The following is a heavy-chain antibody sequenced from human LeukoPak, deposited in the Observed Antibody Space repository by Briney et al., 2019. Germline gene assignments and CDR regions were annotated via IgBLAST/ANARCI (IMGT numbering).Heavy chain of an antibody. CDR2: INPNSGGT. Sequence: ASVKVSCKASGYTFINYYIHWVRQAPGQGLEWMGWINPNSGGTNYAQKFQDRVTMTRDTSINTVYMELGRLRSDDMAVYYCARDTYGDYDNWGQGTLVTASS. CDR1: GYTFINYY. V-gene: IGHV1-2*02. J-gene: IGHJ4*02. D-gene: IGHD4-17*01. CDR3: ARDTYGDYDN.